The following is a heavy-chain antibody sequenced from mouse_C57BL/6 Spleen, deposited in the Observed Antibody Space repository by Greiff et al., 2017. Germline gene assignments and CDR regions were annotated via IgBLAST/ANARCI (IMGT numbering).Heavy chain of an antibody. V-gene: IGHV1-15*01. CDR1: GYTFTDYE. J-gene: IGHJ2*01. CDR3: TRPGGNLYYFDY. Sequence: VQLQQSGAELVRPGASVTLSCKASGYTFTDYEMHWVKQTPVHGLEWIGAIDPETGGTAYNQKFKGKAILTADKSSSTAYMELRSLTSEDSAVYYCTRPGGNLYYFDYWGQGTTLTVSS. CDR2: IDPETGGT. D-gene: IGHD1-1*02.